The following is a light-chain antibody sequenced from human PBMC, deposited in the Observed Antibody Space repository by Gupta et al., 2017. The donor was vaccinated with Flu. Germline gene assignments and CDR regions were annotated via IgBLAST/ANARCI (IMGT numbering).Light chain of an antibody. J-gene: IGKJ1*01. CDR1: QSISDSSSY. CDR2: GGG. CDR3: QQYASSPWT. Sequence: DIVLTQSPGILSLSPGARATLSCRASQSISDSSSYLAWYQQIPGQAPRLLIFGGGSRAPGIPDRFSGSASGTDFTLTITRLEPEDFAVYYCQQYASSPWTFGQGTKVEI. V-gene: IGKV3-20*01.